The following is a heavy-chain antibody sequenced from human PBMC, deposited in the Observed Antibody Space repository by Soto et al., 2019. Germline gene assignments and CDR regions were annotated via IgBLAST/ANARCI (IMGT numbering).Heavy chain of an antibody. CDR1: GFTFSSYW. CDR2: IKQDGSEK. CDR3: AREVSSSSSESDAFDI. D-gene: IGHD6-6*01. V-gene: IGHV3-7*05. Sequence: HPGGSLRLSCAASGFTFSSYWMSWVRQAPGKGLEWVANIKQDGSEKYYVDSVKGRFTISRDNAKNSLYLQMNSLRAEDTAVYYCAREVSSSSSESDAFDIWGQGTMVTVSS. J-gene: IGHJ3*02.